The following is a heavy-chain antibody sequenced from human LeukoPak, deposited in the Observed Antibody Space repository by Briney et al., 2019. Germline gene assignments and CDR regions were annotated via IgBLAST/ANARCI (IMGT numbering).Heavy chain of an antibody. V-gene: IGHV3-15*01. D-gene: IGHD6-13*01. CDR1: GFTFSNAW. CDR2: IKSKTDGGTT. CDR3: ATDAYSNV. J-gene: IGHJ4*02. Sequence: PGGSLRLSCAASGFTFSNAWMSWVRQAPGKGLEWVGRIKSKTDGGTTDYAAAVKGRFTISRDDSKDTLYLQMSSLKTEDTAVYHCATDAYSNVWGQGTLVTVSS.